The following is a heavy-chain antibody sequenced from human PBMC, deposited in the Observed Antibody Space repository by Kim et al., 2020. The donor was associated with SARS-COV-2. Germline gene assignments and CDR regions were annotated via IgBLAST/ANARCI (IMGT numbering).Heavy chain of an antibody. D-gene: IGHD1-1*01. CDR3: ARVRNWNDRGYFDY. V-gene: IGHV4-31*02. Sequence: YTRSLKSRVTISVDTSKNQFSLKLSSVPAADTAVYYCARVRNWNDRGYFDYWGQGTLVTVSS. J-gene: IGHJ4*02.